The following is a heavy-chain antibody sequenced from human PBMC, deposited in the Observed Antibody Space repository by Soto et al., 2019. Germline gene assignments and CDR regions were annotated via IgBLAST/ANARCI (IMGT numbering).Heavy chain of an antibody. CDR3: ARGSLDYDSSGYYDFDY. CDR2: INHSGST. J-gene: IGHJ4*02. Sequence: SETLSLTCAVYGGSFSGYYWSWIRQPPGKGLEWIGEINHSGSTNYNPSLKSRVTISVDTSKNQFSLKLSSVTAADTAVYYCARGSLDYDSSGYYDFDYWGQGTLVTVSS. V-gene: IGHV4-34*01. CDR1: GGSFSGYY. D-gene: IGHD3-22*01.